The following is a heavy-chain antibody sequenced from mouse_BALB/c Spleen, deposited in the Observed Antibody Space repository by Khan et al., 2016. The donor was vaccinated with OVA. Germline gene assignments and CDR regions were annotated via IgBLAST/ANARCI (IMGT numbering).Heavy chain of an antibody. J-gene: IGHJ3*01. V-gene: IGHV3-6*02. CDR1: DYSINSGFY. CDR2: ISYDGSN. D-gene: IGHD2-3*01. CDR3: ARGDAGYYFAY. Sequence: EVQLQESGPGLVKPSQSLSLTCSVTDYSINSGFYWNWIRKFPGNTLEWRGYISYDGSNNYNPSLKNRTSITRDKSKNQFFLNLNSVTTEDTATDICARGDAGYYFAYWGQGTLITVSA.